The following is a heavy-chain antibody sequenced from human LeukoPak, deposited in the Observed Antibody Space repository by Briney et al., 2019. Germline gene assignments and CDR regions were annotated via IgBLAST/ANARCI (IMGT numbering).Heavy chain of an antibody. CDR1: GYTFSNYW. CDR3: ARSTTGTGLDY. CDR2: IYPGDSDT. V-gene: IGHV5-51*01. J-gene: IGHJ4*02. Sequence: LGESLKISCKGSGYTFSNYWVGWVRQMPGKGLEWMGIIYPGDSDTRYSPSIQGQVTISADKAISTAYLQWSSLKASDTAMYYCARSTTGTGLDYWGQGTLVTVSS. D-gene: IGHD4-17*01.